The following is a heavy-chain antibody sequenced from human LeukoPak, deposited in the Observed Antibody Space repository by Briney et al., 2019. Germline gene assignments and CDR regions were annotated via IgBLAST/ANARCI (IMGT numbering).Heavy chain of an antibody. CDR1: GGSFSRYA. V-gene: IGHV1-69*13. D-gene: IGHD3-22*01. J-gene: IGHJ4*02. Sequence: GASVKVSSTASGGSFSRYAISWVRQAPGQGLEWMGGIIPIFGTANYAQKFQGRVTITADESTRTAYMELRTLRSEDTAIYYCARGSGETGGYYYVYWGRGSPVTVSS. CDR2: IIPIFGTA. CDR3: ARGSGETGGYYYVY.